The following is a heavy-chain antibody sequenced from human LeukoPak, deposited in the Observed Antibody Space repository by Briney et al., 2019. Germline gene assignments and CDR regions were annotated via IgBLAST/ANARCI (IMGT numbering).Heavy chain of an antibody. V-gene: IGHV1-18*01. D-gene: IGHD3-22*01. CDR1: GYTFTSYG. CDR3: ARDLFYFDSSGYSLHDTFDI. CDR2: ISAYNGNT. J-gene: IGHJ3*02. Sequence: ASVKVSCKASGYTFTSYGISWVRQAPGQGLEWMGWISAYNGNTYYAQSFQGRVTMTTDTSTSTAYMELRSLRSDDTAVYYCARDLFYFDSSGYSLHDTFDIWGQGTMVTVSS.